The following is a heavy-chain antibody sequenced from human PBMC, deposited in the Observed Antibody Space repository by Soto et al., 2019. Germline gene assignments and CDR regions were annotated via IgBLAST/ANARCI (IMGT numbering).Heavy chain of an antibody. V-gene: IGHV1-24*01. CDR1: GYTLTELS. CDR2: FDPEDGET. CDR3: ATSFWRGYSRPRFDP. J-gene: IGHJ5*02. Sequence: QVQLVQSGAEVKKPGASVKVSCKVSGYTLTELSLHWVRQAPGKGLEWRGGFDPEDGETIYAQKFQGRVTMTEDTSTDTAYMELSSLRSEDTVVYYCATSFWRGYSRPRFDPWGQGTLVTVSS. D-gene: IGHD3-3*01.